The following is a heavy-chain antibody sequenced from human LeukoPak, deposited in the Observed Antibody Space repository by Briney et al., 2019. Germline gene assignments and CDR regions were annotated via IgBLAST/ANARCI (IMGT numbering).Heavy chain of an antibody. Sequence: PGGSLRLSCAASGFPFSRYWMHWVRQAPGKGLVWVSHINSDGHSTTYAASVKGRFTISRDNAKNSLYLQMNSLRAEDTAVYYCARDIGDGYNFGAFDIWGQGTMVTVSS. CDR1: GFPFSRYW. D-gene: IGHD5-24*01. J-gene: IGHJ3*02. CDR2: INSDGHST. CDR3: ARDIGDGYNFGAFDI. V-gene: IGHV3-74*01.